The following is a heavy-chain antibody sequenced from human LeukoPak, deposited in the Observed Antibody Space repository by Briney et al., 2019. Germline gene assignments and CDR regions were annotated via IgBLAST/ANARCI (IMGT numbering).Heavy chain of an antibody. V-gene: IGHV3-15*01. CDR3: TTDRGISGTTDLDY. CDR1: GFIFTNAW. CDR2: IRSKTVGGTT. D-gene: IGHD1-20*01. J-gene: IGHJ4*02. Sequence: GGSPRLSCAASGFIFTNAWMSWVRQTPGKGLEWVGRIRSKTVGGTTGYAAPVKGRFTVSRDDSKNTFYLEMNSLKTEDTAVYYCTTDRGISGTTDLDYWGQGTLVTVSS.